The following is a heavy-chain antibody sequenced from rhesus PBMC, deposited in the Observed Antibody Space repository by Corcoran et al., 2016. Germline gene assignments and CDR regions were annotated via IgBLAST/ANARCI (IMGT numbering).Heavy chain of an antibody. V-gene: IGHV3S5*01. CDR1: GFTFSSYG. Sequence: EVQLVETGGGLVQPGGSLKVSCVVSGFTFSSYGMSWVRQAPGKGLEWVSGVNRGWRDTYDPDAVNGRFTIARDNSQNTLFLEMNSLRTEDTAVYYCAKHGSADHAGFDFWGQGVLVTVSS. J-gene: IGHJ4*01. D-gene: IGHD1-44*02. CDR2: VNRGWRDT. CDR3: AKHGSADHAGFDF.